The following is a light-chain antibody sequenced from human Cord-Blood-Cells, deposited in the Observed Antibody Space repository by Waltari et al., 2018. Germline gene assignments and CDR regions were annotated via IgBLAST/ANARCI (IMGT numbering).Light chain of an antibody. V-gene: IGLV2-8*01. CDR3: SSYAGSNNLV. Sequence: QSALTQPPSASGSPGQSVTISCTGTSSDVGGYNYVSWYQQHPGKAPKLMIYEVSKRPSGVPDHFSGLQAEDEADYYCSSYAGSNNLVFGGGTKLTVL. J-gene: IGLJ2*01. CDR2: EVS. CDR1: SSDVGGYNY.